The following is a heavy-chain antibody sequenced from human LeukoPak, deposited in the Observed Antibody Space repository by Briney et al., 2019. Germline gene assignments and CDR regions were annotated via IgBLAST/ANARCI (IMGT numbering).Heavy chain of an antibody. V-gene: IGHV3-33*06. J-gene: IGHJ6*03. CDR2: IWYDGSNK. D-gene: IGHD3-9*01. CDR1: GFTFSSYG. Sequence: GRSLRLSCAASGFTFSSYGMHWVRQAPGKGLGWVAVIWYDGSNKYYADSVKGRFTISRDNSKNTLYLQMNSLRAEDTAVYYCAKDSNDILTDYYYYYMDVWGKGTTVTVSS. CDR3: AKDSNDILTDYYYYYMDV.